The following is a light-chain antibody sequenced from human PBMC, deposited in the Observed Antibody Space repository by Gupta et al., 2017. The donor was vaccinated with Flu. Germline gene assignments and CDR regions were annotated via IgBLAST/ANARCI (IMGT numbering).Light chain of an antibody. J-gene: IGKJ4*01. CDR2: AAS. CDR3: QHRDSTFLT. V-gene: IGKV1-39*01. CDR1: QRVFNY. Sequence: DIQMTHFPSSLSASVGDRVRIPCRASQRVFNYLNWYQQKPGKAPKFLLYAASSVQSGVPARFSGRGSGTDFSLTISELQPEDYATYSCQHRDSTFLTFGGGTKVDIK.